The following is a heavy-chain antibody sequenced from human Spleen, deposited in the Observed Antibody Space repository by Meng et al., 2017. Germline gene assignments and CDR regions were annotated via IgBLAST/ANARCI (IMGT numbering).Heavy chain of an antibody. CDR1: GGTFSSYA. D-gene: IGHD6-13*01. J-gene: IGHJ4*02. Sequence: SVKVSCKASGGTFSSYAISWVRQAPGQGLEWMGGIIPIFGTANYAQKFQGRVTITADKSTSTAYMELSSLRSEDTAVYYCATSWYGGGVEAAGTDYWGQGTLVTVSS. CDR3: ATSWYGGGVEAAGTDY. CDR2: IIPIFGTA. V-gene: IGHV1-69*06.